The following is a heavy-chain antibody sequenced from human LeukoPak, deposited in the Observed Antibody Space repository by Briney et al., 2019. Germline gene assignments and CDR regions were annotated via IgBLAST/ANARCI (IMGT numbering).Heavy chain of an antibody. CDR1: GFTFSSYP. CDR3: AKDVRSAPRAADY. Sequence: PGGSLRLSCAASGFTFSSYPMSWVRQAPGKGLEWVSAISGSGGSTYYADSVKGRFTISRDNSKNTLYLQMNSLRAEDTAVYYCAKDVRSAPRAADYWGQGTLVTVSS. J-gene: IGHJ4*02. V-gene: IGHV3-23*01. CDR2: ISGSGGST.